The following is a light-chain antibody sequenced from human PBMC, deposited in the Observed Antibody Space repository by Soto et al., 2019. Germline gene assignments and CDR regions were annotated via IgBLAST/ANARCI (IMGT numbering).Light chain of an antibody. CDR2: HAS. V-gene: IGKV1-33*01. CDR3: QQYYGLPPLT. CDR1: QNITNN. Sequence: DIQMTQSPSSLSASIGDRVTITCQASQNITNNLSWYQQKPGKAPNLLIYHASKLAKGVTSRFSGSGSCTDFSFIITSPPREDLATFYCQQYYGLPPLTFGQGTRLEIK. J-gene: IGKJ5*01.